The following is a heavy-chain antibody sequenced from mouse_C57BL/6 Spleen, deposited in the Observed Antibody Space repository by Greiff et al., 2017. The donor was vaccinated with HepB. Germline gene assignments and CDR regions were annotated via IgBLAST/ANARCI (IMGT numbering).Heavy chain of an antibody. CDR2: IDPSDSYT. Sequence: QVQLKQSGAELVKPGASVKLSCKASGYTFTSYWMQWVKQRPGQGLEWIGEIDPSDSYTNYNQKFKGKATLTVDTSSSTAYMQLSSLTSEDSAVYYCARSIYPYYFDYWGQGTTLTVSS. CDR3: ARSIYPYYFDY. CDR1: GYTFTSYW. V-gene: IGHV1-50*01. J-gene: IGHJ2*01. D-gene: IGHD2-3*01.